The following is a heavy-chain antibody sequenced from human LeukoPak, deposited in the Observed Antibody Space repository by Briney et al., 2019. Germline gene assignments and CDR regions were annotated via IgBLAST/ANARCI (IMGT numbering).Heavy chain of an antibody. J-gene: IGHJ4*02. V-gene: IGHV1-3*01. CDR1: GFTFSSYA. Sequence: GGSLRLSCAASGFTFSSYAMHWVRQAPGQRLEWMGWINAGNGNTKYSQKFQGRVTITRDTSASTAYMELSSLRSEDTAVYYCARGIRDFDYWGQGTLVTVSS. CDR3: ARGIRDFDY. CDR2: INAGNGNT.